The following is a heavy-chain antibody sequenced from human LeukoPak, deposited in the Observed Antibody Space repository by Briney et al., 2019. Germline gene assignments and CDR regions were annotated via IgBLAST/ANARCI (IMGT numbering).Heavy chain of an antibody. D-gene: IGHD6-13*01. CDR3: ARVRSSSWYSTSWFDP. J-gene: IGHJ5*02. V-gene: IGHV4-34*01. CDR2: INHSGST. Sequence: SETLSLTCAVYGGSFSGYYLSWIRQPPGKGLEWIGKINHSGSTNYNPSLESRVTISVDTSKNQFSLKLSSVTAADTAVYYCARVRSSSWYSTSWFDPWGQGTLVTASS. CDR1: GGSFSGYY.